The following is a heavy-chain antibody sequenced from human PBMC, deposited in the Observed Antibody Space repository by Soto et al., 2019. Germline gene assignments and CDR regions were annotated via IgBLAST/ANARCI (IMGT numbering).Heavy chain of an antibody. Sequence: QVQLVESGGGVVQPGRSLRLSCAASGFTFSSYAMHWVRQATGKGLEWVAVISYDGSNKYYADSVKGRFTISRDNSKNTLYLQTNSLRAEDTAVYYCARSEIVVVITLGLDYWGQGTLVTVSS. V-gene: IGHV3-30-3*01. CDR2: ISYDGSNK. CDR3: ARSEIVVVITLGLDY. D-gene: IGHD3-22*01. J-gene: IGHJ4*02. CDR1: GFTFSSYA.